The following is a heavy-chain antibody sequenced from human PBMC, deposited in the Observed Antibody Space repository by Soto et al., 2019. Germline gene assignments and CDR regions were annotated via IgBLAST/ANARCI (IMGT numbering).Heavy chain of an antibody. V-gene: IGHV3-23*01. Sequence: GSLRVSCAASGCTCNNDGLPWVRQAPGKGLEWVSAISGSGSSTSESDSVKGGFTISRDNSNNTLYLQMSTLRAEDTAVYYCESTPGVITVISGFDDWGQGTTVTVSS. CDR3: ESTPGVITVISGFDD. CDR1: GCTCNNDG. J-gene: IGHJ4*02. D-gene: IGHD6-19*01. CDR2: ISGSGSST.